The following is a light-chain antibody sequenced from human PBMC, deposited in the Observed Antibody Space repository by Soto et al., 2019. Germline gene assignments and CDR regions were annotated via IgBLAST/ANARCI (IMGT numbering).Light chain of an antibody. CDR1: SRDVGGSNY. Sequence: QSDLTQPASVSGSPGQSITISCTGSSRDVGGSNYVSWYQQVPGKAPKLMIYQVSNRPSGISNRFSGSKSGNTASLTISGLQAADEAEYYCCSHTSSSTPVVFGGGTKLTVL. CDR3: CSHTSSSTPVV. J-gene: IGLJ2*01. V-gene: IGLV2-14*01. CDR2: QVS.